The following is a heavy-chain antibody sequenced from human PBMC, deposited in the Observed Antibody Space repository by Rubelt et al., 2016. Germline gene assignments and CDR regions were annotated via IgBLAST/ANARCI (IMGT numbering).Heavy chain of an antibody. D-gene: IGHD4-23*01. CDR2: IDHSGSYT. Sequence: EVLLVQSGAEVKKPGESLRISCKGSGYSFTSYWISGVRQMPGTGLEWMGRIDHSGSYTKYSPSVQGDVTCAADKSISTAYRHGSSLKASDTAMYYCARHAGDGGNSEDWFDPWGQGTLVTVSS. J-gene: IGHJ5*02. CDR1: GYSFTSYW. V-gene: IGHV5-10-1*01. CDR3: ARHAGDGGNSEDWFDP.